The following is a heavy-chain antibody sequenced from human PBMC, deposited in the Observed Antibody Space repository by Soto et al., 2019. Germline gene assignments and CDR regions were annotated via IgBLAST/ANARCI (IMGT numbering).Heavy chain of an antibody. J-gene: IGHJ4*02. D-gene: IGHD3-22*01. CDR2: IIPIFGTA. V-gene: IGHV1-69*12. CDR1: GGTFSSYA. CDR3: ARDANPYYYDSSGYRRVVDY. Sequence: QVQLVQSGAEVKKPGSSVKVSCKASGGTFSSYAISWVRQAPGQGLEWMGGIIPIFGTANYAQKFQGRVTITAYESTSTAYMELSSLRSEDTAVYYCARDANPYYYDSSGYRRVVDYWGQGTLVTVSS.